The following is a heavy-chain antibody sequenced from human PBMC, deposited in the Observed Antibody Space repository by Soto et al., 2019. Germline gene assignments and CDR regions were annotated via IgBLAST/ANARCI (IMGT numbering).Heavy chain of an antibody. CDR3: ANCRDNTGNAYYCYGMDV. CDR2: VSGSGGST. J-gene: IGHJ6*02. D-gene: IGHD2-15*01. V-gene: IGHV3-23*01. Sequence: VQLLESGGGLVQPGGSLRLSCVVSGLTFKSYAMSWVRQAPGKGLEWVSSVSGSGGSTYNADSVKGRFTVSRDNSKKTLYLQMNSLRAEDTAVYYCANCRDNTGNAYYCYGMDVWGQGTTVTVSS. CDR1: GLTFKSYA.